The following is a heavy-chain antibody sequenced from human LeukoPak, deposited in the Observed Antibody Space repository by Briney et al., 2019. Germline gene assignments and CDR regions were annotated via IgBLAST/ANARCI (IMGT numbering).Heavy chain of an antibody. CDR2: IKPNSGGT. V-gene: IGHV1-2*02. CDR1: GYTFTGYY. CDR3: ARDLGGAYYFDY. Sequence: VASVKVSRKASGYTFTGYYMHGVRQAPGQGGEWMGWIKPNSGGTNLAQKFQGRVTMTRDTSISTAYMELSRLRSDDTAVYYCARDLGGAYYFDYWGQGTLVTVSS. J-gene: IGHJ4*02. D-gene: IGHD1-26*01.